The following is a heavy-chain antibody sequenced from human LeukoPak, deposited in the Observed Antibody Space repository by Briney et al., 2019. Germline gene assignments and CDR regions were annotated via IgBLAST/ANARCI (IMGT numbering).Heavy chain of an antibody. V-gene: IGHV4-59*01. CDR3: ARDKEHSYGRYFDF. CDR1: GGSISTYH. Sequence: SETLSLTCTVSGGSISTYHWNWIRKSPGKGLEWIGLMQDTGNNNYNPSLRSRVTMFTVTSKNQFSLELSSVTAADTAVYYCARDKEHSYGRYFDFWGQGISVTVSS. CDR2: MQDTGNN. J-gene: IGHJ4*02. D-gene: IGHD5-18*01.